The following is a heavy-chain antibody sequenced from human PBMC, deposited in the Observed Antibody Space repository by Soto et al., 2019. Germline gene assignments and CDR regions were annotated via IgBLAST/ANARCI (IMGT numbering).Heavy chain of an antibody. CDR1: GGTFSSYA. CDR3: ARDSYGVGDFWSGYYTYYYYYGMDV. J-gene: IGHJ6*02. Sequence: ASVKVSCKASGGTFSSYAISRVRQAPGQGLEWMGGIIPIFGTANYAQKFQGRVTITADESTSTAYMELSSLRSEDTAVYYCARDSYGVGDFWSGYYTYYYYYGMDVWGQGTTVTVSS. D-gene: IGHD3-3*01. CDR2: IIPIFGTA. V-gene: IGHV1-69*13.